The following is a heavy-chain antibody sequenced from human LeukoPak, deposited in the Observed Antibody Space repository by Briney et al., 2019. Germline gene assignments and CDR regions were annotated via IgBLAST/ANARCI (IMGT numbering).Heavy chain of an antibody. CDR3: ARSPYYYDSSGYPGD. CDR2: IYSGGST. D-gene: IGHD3-22*01. V-gene: IGHV3-53*01. J-gene: IGHJ4*02. CDR1: GFPFSSNY. Sequence: PGGSLRLSCAASGFPFSSNYMSGVRQAPGKGLEWVSVIYSGGSTYYADSVQGRFTISRDNSKNTLYLQMDSLRAEDTAVYYCARSPYYYDSSGYPGDWGQGTLVTVSS.